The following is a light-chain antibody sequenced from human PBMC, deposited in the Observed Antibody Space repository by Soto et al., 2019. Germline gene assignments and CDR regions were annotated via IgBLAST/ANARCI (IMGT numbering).Light chain of an antibody. Sequence: MTQSPSTLSASVGDRVTITCRASQSISSWLAWYQQKPGKAPKLLIYDASSLESGVPSRFSGSGSGTEFTLTISSLQPDDFATYYCQQYNSYLMYTFGQGTKLEIK. CDR3: QQYNSYLMYT. CDR1: QSISSW. CDR2: DAS. J-gene: IGKJ2*01. V-gene: IGKV1-5*01.